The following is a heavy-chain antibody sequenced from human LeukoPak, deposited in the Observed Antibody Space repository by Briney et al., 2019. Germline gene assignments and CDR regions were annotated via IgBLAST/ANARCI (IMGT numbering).Heavy chain of an antibody. J-gene: IGHJ4*02. D-gene: IGHD1-26*01. CDR3: ARRGSYGTHPAFDY. CDR1: GGSISSSTDY. V-gene: IGHV4-39*01. CDR2: IYYSGST. Sequence: PSETLSLTCTVSGGSISSSTDYWGWIRQPPGKGLEWIANIYYSGSTYYNPSLKSRVTISVDTSKNQFSLKLNSVTAADTAVYYCARRGSYGTHPAFDYWGQGTLVTVSS.